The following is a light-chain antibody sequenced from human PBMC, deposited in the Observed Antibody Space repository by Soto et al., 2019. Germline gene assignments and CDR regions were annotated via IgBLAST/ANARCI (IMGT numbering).Light chain of an antibody. CDR3: QQSYTYT. V-gene: IGKV1-39*01. J-gene: IGKJ2*01. Sequence: DIQMTQSPSSLSASVGDRVTITCRASQSISRYLNWYQQKPGKAPKLLIYAASSLENGVPSTFSGSGSGTDFTLTISSLQPEDFATYYCQQSYTYTFGQGTKLEIK. CDR2: AAS. CDR1: QSISRY.